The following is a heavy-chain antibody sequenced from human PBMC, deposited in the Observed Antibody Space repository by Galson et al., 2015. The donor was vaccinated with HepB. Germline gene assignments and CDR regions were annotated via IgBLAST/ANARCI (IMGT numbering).Heavy chain of an antibody. CDR1: GYNFSNYW. J-gene: IGHJ4*02. CDR2: IFPADSDT. V-gene: IGHV5-51*01. D-gene: IGHD6-13*01. Sequence: QSGAEVKKPGEALKISCKGFGYNFSNYWIAWVRQMPGKGLEWMGIIFPADSDTRYSPSFQGQVTISADKSITTAYLQWSSLKASDTAMYYCARPSESGSWTPFDYWGQGTLVTVSS. CDR3: ARPSESGSWTPFDY.